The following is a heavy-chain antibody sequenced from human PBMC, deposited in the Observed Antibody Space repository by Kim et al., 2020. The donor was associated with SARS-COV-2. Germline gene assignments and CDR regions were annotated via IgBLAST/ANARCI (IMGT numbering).Heavy chain of an antibody. J-gene: IGHJ4*02. D-gene: IGHD3-9*01. Sequence: GRFTISRENAKNSLYLQMNSLRAEDTAVYYCARSGTYYDILTGPRPYYFDYWGQGTLVTVSS. V-gene: IGHV3-11*06. CDR3: ARSGTYYDILTGPRPYYFDY.